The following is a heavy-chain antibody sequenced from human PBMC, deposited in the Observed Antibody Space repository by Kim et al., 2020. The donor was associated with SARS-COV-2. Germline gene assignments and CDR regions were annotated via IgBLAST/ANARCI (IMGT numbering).Heavy chain of an antibody. D-gene: IGHD3-10*01. CDR1: DGSITSSNYY. CDR2: IYYSGST. J-gene: IGHJ2*01. V-gene: IGHV4-39*06. Sequence: SETLSLTCTISDGSITSSNYYWVWIRQPQGKGLEWIGSIYYSGSTFYNPFLKGRVTMSVDTPKNQVTLKVRSVTAADTAVCHCARDDASGSFYNPSGYFDLWGRGTLVTVSS. CDR3: ARDDASGSFYNPSGYFDL.